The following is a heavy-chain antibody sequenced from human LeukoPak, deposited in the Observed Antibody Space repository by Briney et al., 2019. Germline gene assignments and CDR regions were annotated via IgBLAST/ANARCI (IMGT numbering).Heavy chain of an antibody. CDR2: ISYDGSNK. J-gene: IGHJ5*02. D-gene: IGHD2-2*01. CDR1: GFTFSSYA. Sequence: GGSLRLSCAASGFTFSSYAMHWVRQAPGKGLEWVAVISYDGSNKYYADSVKGRFTISRDNSKNTLYLQMNSLRAEDTAVYYCARDAGDIVVVPAAHYTWFDPWGQGTLVTVSS. CDR3: ARDAGDIVVVPAAHYTWFDP. V-gene: IGHV3-30-3*01.